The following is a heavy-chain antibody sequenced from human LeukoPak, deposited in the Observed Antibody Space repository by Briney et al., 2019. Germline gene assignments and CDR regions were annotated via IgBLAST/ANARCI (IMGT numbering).Heavy chain of an antibody. V-gene: IGHV4-31*03. J-gene: IGHJ3*02. D-gene: IGHD3-10*01. CDR1: GGSMSSGGYY. CDR3: AREASGSHAFDI. Sequence: SETLSLTCTVSGGSMSSGGYYWSWIRQHPGKGLEWIGSIYYSGSSYYNPSLKSRVSISGDTSKNQFSLKLSSVTAADTAVYYCAREASGSHAFDIWGQGTMVTVSS. CDR2: IYYSGSS.